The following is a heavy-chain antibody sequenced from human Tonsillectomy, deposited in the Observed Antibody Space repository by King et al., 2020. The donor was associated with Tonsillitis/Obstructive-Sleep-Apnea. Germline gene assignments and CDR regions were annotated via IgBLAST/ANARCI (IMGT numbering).Heavy chain of an antibody. CDR2: IKRKTDGGTT. V-gene: IGHV3-15*01. CDR1: GFTFIKAW. Sequence: VQLVESGGGLVKPGGSRRLSCAASGFTFIKAWRSWVSQAPGKGLEWVGRIKRKTDGGTTDYAAPVKGRFTISRNDSKNTLYLQMNSLKTEDTAGYYCTTGTRTGDLYYWGQGTLVTVSS. CDR3: TTGTRTGDLYY. D-gene: IGHD1-7*01. J-gene: IGHJ4*02.